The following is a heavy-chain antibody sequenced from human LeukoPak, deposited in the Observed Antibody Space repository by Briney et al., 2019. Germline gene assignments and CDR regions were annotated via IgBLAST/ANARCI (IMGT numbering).Heavy chain of an antibody. J-gene: IGHJ4*02. CDR1: GFTFSSYA. Sequence: PGGSLRLFCAASGFTFSSYAMSWVRQAPGKGLEWVSAISGSGGSTYYADSVKGRFTISRDNSKNTLYLQMNSLRAEDTAVYYCAKPRAGRDYYGSGSYYKPDLSFDYWGQGTLVTVSS. V-gene: IGHV3-23*01. CDR3: AKPRAGRDYYGSGSYYKPDLSFDY. CDR2: ISGSGGST. D-gene: IGHD3-10*01.